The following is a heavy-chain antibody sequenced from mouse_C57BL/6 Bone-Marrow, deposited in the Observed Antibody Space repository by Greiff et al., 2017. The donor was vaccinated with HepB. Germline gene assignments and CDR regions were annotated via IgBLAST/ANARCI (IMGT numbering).Heavy chain of an antibody. J-gene: IGHJ3*01. CDR2: IYPRSGNT. CDR1: GYTFTSYG. V-gene: IGHV1-81*01. D-gene: IGHD1-1*01. Sequence: QVQLQQSGAELARPGASVKLSCKASGYTFTSYGISWVKQRTGQGLEWIGEIYPRSGNTYYNEKFKGKATLTADKSSSTAYMELRSLTSEDSAVYFCARSDYYCSSFAYWGQGTLVTVSA. CDR3: ARSDYYCSSFAY.